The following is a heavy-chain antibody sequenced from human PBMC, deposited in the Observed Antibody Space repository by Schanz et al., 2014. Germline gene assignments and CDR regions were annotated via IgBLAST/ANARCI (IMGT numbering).Heavy chain of an antibody. J-gene: IGHJ4*02. CDR1: GFTFSIYG. CDR3: ATENWWTVEK. CDR2: MIGSGSSV. V-gene: IGHV3-23*01. Sequence: EVQLLESGGGLVQPGGSLRLSCAASGFTFSIYGMSWVRQAPGKGLEWVSRMIGSGSSVFYADSVKGRFTISRDNAKKSLDLHMNSLTAEDTAVYYCATENWWTVEKWGQGTLVTVSS. D-gene: IGHD2-15*01.